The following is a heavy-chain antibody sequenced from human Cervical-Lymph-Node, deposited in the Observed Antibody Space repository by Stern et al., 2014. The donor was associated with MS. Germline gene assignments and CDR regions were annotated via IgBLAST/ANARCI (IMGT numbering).Heavy chain of an antibody. CDR1: GFTFSSYD. CDR3: VRDPYGYFDY. D-gene: IGHD3-10*01. J-gene: IGHJ4*02. V-gene: IGHV3-33*01. CDR2: IRFGGSTT. Sequence: QVQLVESGGGVVQPGRSLRLSCAASGFTFSSYDIHWVRQAPGKGLEWMAVIRFGGSTTFYAESVKGRFTISRDNYKNTVYLQMNSLRDADTAVYYCVRDPYGYFDYWGRGTLVTVST.